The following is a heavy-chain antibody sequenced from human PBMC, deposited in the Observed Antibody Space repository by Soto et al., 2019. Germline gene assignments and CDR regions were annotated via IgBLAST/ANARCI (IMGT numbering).Heavy chain of an antibody. J-gene: IGHJ4*02. D-gene: IGHD3-10*01. CDR1: GGSISSYY. CDR2: IYYSGST. CDR3: ATSSNFGEDLYYFHS. V-gene: IGHV4-59*12. Sequence: SETLSLTCTVSGGSISSYYWSWIRQPPGKGLEWIGYIYYSGSTNYNPSLKSRFTISRDNAKNSLYLQMNSLRAEDTAVYYCATSSNFGEDLYYFHSWGQGTLVTASS.